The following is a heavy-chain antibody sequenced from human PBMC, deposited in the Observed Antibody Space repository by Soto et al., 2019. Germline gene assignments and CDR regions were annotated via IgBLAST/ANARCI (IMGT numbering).Heavy chain of an antibody. CDR1: GGSFSEFY. Sequence: SGGSLRLSCVVSGGSFSEFYMSWIRKAPGKGLEWVSHISTDSSNTKYGDSVKGRFTVSRDNAKRSLYLQMNSLGVEDTGIYYCATYGMDVWGQGTTVTVSS. CDR2: ISTDSSNT. V-gene: IGHV3-11*06. CDR3: ATYGMDV. J-gene: IGHJ6*02.